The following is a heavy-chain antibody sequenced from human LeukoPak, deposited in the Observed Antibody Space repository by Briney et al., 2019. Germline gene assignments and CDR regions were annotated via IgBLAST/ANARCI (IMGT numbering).Heavy chain of an antibody. V-gene: IGHV3-43*01. CDR1: GFTFDDYT. Sequence: GGSLRLSCAASGFTFDDYTMHWARQAPGKGLEWVSLISWDGGSTYYADSVKGRFTISRDNSKNSLYLQMNSLRTEDTALYYCAKDSSGDSSGYPSYFDYWGQGTLVTVSS. CDR3: AKDSSGDSSGYPSYFDY. D-gene: IGHD3-22*01. CDR2: ISWDGGST. J-gene: IGHJ4*02.